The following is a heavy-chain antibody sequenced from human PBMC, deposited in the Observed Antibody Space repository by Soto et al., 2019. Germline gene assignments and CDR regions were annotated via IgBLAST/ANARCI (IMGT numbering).Heavy chain of an antibody. CDR1: GGSFSGYY. D-gene: IGHD4-17*01. Sequence: SETLSLTCAVYGGSFSGYYWSWIRQPPGKGLEWIGEINHSGSTNYNPSLKSRVTISVDTSKNQFSLKLSSVTAADTAVYYCARGLYGGGDAFDIWGQGTMVTVSS. CDR3: ARGLYGGGDAFDI. J-gene: IGHJ3*02. CDR2: INHSGST. V-gene: IGHV4-34*01.